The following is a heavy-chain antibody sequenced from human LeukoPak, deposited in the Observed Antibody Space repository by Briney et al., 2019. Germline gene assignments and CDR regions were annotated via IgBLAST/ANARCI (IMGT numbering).Heavy chain of an antibody. J-gene: IGHJ4*02. CDR2: ISGTGTTT. Sequence: GSLRLSCAVSGFTFSTYAMSWVRQAPGKGLEWVSSISGTGTTTYYAESVKGRFTISRDNSKNTLYLQMNSLRAEDTAVYYCASSQWASYPDYWGQGTLVTVSS. D-gene: IGHD1-26*01. CDR3: ASSQWASYPDY. CDR1: GFTFSTYA. V-gene: IGHV3-23*01.